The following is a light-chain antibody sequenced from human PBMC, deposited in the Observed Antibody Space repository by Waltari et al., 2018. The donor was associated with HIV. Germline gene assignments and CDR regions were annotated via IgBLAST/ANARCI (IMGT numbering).Light chain of an antibody. V-gene: IGLV3-1*01. CDR3: QAWGSTTSGV. CDR1: ELGDKS. CDR2: QDN. J-gene: IGLJ2*01. Sequence: SYEVTQPPSVAVSPGQTASITCSGYELGDKSTCWYQQKPGQSPLLVIYQDNKRPSGIPERFSGSRSGHTATLAISGTLPMDEADYYCQAWGSTTSGVCGRGTKLTVL.